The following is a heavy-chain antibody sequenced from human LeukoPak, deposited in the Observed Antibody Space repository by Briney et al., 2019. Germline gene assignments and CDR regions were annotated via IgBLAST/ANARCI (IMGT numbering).Heavy chain of an antibody. V-gene: IGHV3-30*04. CDR3: ARAPGGPYSSGSWFDP. J-gene: IGHJ5*02. CDR1: GYTFTSYD. CDR2: ISYDGSNK. Sequence: SCKASGYTFTSYDFNWVRQAPGKGLEWVAVISYDGSNKYYADSVKGRFTISRDNSKNTLYLQMNSLRAEDTAVYYCARAPGGPYSSGSWFDPWGQGTLVTVSS. D-gene: IGHD6-19*01.